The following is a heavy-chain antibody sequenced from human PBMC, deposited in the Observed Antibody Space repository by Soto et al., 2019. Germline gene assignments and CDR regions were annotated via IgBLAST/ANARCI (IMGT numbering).Heavy chain of an antibody. CDR2: IYYSGST. CDR1: GGSISSYY. J-gene: IGHJ4*02. CDR3: ARHEGLDGDYVFVY. D-gene: IGHD4-17*01. Sequence: SETLSLTCTVSGGSISSYYWSWIWQPPGKGLEWIGYIYYSGSTNYNPSLKSRVTISVDTSKNQFSLKLSSVTAADTAVYYCARHEGLDGDYVFVYWGQGTLVTVSS. V-gene: IGHV4-59*08.